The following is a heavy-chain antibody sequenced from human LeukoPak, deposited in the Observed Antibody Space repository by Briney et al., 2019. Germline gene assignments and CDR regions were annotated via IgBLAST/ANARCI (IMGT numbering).Heavy chain of an antibody. D-gene: IGHD3-22*01. CDR2: IYPGDSDT. Sequence: PGESLKISCKGSGYSFTSYWIGWVRQLPGKGLEWMGIIYPGDSDTRYSPSFQGQVTISADKSISTAYLQWSSLKASDTAMYYCAGTPYDSSGYYYEFDYWGQGTLVTVSS. CDR1: GYSFTSYW. J-gene: IGHJ4*02. CDR3: AGTPYDSSGYYYEFDY. V-gene: IGHV5-51*01.